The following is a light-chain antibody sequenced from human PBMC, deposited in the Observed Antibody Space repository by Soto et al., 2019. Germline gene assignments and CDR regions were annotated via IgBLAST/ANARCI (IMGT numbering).Light chain of an antibody. Sequence: DLPFTPSPSFLSASVVDRVTITCRASRGIRSYLAWYQQKPGKAPQLLIYAASTLESGVPSRFSGSGSGTDFILTISSLQPEDFATYYCQQLNSYPRTFGQGTKVDIK. J-gene: IGKJ1*01. CDR2: AAS. CDR1: RGIRSY. V-gene: IGKV1-9*01. CDR3: QQLNSYPRT.